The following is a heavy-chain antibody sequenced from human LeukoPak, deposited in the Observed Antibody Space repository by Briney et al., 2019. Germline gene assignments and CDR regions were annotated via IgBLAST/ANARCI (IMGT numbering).Heavy chain of an antibody. CDR3: ARGGGDDSGHWSFDY. Sequence: PSETLSLTCTVSGGSISSYYWSWIRQPPGKGLEWIGYIYYSGSTNYNPSLKSRVTISVDTSKNQFSLKLSSVTAADTAVYYCARGGGDDSGHWSFDYWGQGTLVTVSS. J-gene: IGHJ4*02. CDR2: IYYSGST. CDR1: GGSISSYY. D-gene: IGHD3-22*01. V-gene: IGHV4-59*01.